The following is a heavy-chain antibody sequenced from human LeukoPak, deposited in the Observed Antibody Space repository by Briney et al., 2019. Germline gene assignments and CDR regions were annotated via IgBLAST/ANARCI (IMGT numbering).Heavy chain of an antibody. Sequence: PGGPLTLLCAPSVYPQSVYYMSWTRRAPGKGLVWVSYISSSGSNIYYEDSVKGRFTISRDNAKNLLYLQMNSLRAEDTAVYYCARSKEMATTFLDYWGQGTLVTVSS. CDR2: ISSSGSNI. V-gene: IGHV3-11*01. D-gene: IGHD5-24*01. J-gene: IGHJ4*02. CDR3: ARSKEMATTFLDY. CDR1: VYPQSVYY.